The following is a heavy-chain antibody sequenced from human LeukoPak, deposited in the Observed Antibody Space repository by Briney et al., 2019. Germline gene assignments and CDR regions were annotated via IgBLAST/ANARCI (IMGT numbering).Heavy chain of an antibody. V-gene: IGHV5-51*01. Sequence: GESLKNSCQGSGYSFTSYWIGWVRQMPGKGLEWMGVIYPGDSDTRYSPSFEGQVTISADKSITTAYLQWTSLKASDTAMYYCARAGVLDYWGQGTLVTVSS. CDR3: ARAGVLDY. J-gene: IGHJ4*02. CDR2: IYPGDSDT. CDR1: GYSFTSYW.